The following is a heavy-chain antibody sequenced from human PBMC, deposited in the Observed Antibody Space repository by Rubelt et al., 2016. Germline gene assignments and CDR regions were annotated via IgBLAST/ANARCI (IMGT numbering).Heavy chain of an antibody. CDR2: GSEK. V-gene: IGHV3-7*01. Sequence: GSEKYYVDSVKGRFTISRDNAKNSLYLQMNSLRAEDTAVYYCARDLSVVVLADPLDYWGQGTLVTVSS. J-gene: IGHJ4*02. CDR3: ARDLSVVVLADPLDY. D-gene: IGHD2-2*01.